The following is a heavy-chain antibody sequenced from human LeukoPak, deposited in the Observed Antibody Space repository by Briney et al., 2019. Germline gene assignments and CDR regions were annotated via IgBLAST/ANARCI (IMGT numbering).Heavy chain of an antibody. J-gene: IGHJ4*02. CDR2: INPNSGGT. V-gene: IGHV1-2*02. Sequence: ASVKVSCKASGYTFTGYYVHWVRQAPGQGLEWMGWINPNSGGTNYAQKFRGRVTMTRDTSISTAFMEMTRLRSDDTAVYYCARVKTMIVVVTLFDYWGQGTLVTVSS. D-gene: IGHD3-22*01. CDR1: GYTFTGYY. CDR3: ARVKTMIVVVTLFDY.